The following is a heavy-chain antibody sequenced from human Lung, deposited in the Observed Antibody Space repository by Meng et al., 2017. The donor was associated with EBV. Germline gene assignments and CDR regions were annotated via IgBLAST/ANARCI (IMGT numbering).Heavy chain of an antibody. Sequence: QVQLVESGGGGVQPGKSRRLSCGASGFTFSDYAVHWVRPAPGQGLEWVVVLSYDGTYKVYADSVKGRFSISRENSKNTLYRQMNSLRGEDTAVYFWAGDGGGGLHFDGWGQGPLVTVAS. J-gene: IGHJ5*02. CDR1: GFTFSDYA. CDR2: LSYDGTYK. V-gene: IGHV3-30-3*01. CDR3: AGDGGGGLHFDG. D-gene: IGHD4-11*01.